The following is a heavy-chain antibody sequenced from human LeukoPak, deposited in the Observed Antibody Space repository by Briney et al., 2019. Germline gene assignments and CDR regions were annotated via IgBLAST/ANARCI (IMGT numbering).Heavy chain of an antibody. J-gene: IGHJ4*02. D-gene: IGHD5-24*01. CDR3: ARHVEMGY. CDR2: ISWNSGSI. CDR1: GFIFDDYA. V-gene: IGHV3-9*01. Sequence: PGGSLRLSCAASGFIFDDYAMHWVRQAPGKGLEWVSGISWNSGSIEYVDSVEGRFTISRDNAKNSLYLQVNSLRAEDTAVYYCARHVEMGYWGQGTLVTVSS.